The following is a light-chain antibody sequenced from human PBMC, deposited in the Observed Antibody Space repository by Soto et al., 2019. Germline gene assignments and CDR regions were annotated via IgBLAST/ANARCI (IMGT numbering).Light chain of an antibody. CDR3: QQFYSIPLT. CDR2: GAS. CDR1: QSVLNLSKNKNY. V-gene: IGKV4-1*01. J-gene: IGKJ4*01. Sequence: DIVMTQSPDSLAVSLGERATFNCKSSQSVLNLSKNKNYLAWYQQKPGHPPRLLIYGASIRESGVPDRFSGSGSGTDFTLTISSLQAEDVARYYCQQFYSIPLTFGGGTKVEIK.